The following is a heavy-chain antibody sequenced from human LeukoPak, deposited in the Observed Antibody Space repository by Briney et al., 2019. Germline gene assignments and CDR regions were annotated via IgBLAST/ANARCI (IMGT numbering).Heavy chain of an antibody. CDR1: GYSFLTYW. V-gene: IGHV5-51*01. D-gene: IGHD2-2*03. J-gene: IGHJ4*02. Sequence: KPGESLKISCKGSGYSFLTYWITWVRQMPGKGLEWMGIIYPDESNIRYNPSFQGQVTISADKSISTAYLQWSSLKASDTAMYYCARPPSRGYSSSFEYWGQGTLVTVSS. CDR2: IYPDESNI. CDR3: ARPPSRGYSSSFEY.